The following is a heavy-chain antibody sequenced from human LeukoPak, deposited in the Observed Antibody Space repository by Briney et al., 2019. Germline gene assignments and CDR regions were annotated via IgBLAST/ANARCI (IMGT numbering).Heavy chain of an antibody. V-gene: IGHV3-9*01. Sequence: GGSLRLSCAASGFTFDDYAMHWVRQAPGKGLEWVSGISWNSGRTGYADSVKGRFTISRDNARNSLYLQMNSLRAEDTALYYCAKDPNPSGSYGTFDYWGQGTLVTVSS. J-gene: IGHJ4*02. CDR2: ISWNSGRT. CDR3: AKDPNPSGSYGTFDY. CDR1: GFTFDDYA. D-gene: IGHD1-26*01.